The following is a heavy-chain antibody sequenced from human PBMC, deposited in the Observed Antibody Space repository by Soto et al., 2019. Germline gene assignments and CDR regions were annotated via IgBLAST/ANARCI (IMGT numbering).Heavy chain of an antibody. CDR1: GGTFSSYA. V-gene: IGHV1-69*13. CDR3: ARDQGQLVLYYYYGMDV. D-gene: IGHD6-6*01. J-gene: IGHJ6*02. Sequence: SVKVSCKASGGTFSSYAFSWVRQAPGQGLEWMGRIIPIFGTANYAQKFQGRVTITADESTSTAYMELSSLRSEDTAVYYCARDQGQLVLYYYYGMDVWGQGTTVTVSS. CDR2: IIPIFGTA.